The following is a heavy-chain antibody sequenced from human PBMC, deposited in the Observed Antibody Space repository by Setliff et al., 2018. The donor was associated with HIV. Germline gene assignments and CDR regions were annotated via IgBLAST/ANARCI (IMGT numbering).Heavy chain of an antibody. CDR1: GGTFSSYA. J-gene: IGHJ4*02. CDR3: ARVGAYCGGDCSFEGGYFDY. Sequence: SVKVSCKASGGTFSSYAISWVRQAPGQGLEWMGGIIPIFGTANYAQKSQGRVTITTDESTSTAYMEMSSLRSEDTAVYYCARVGAYCGGDCSFEGGYFDYWGQGTLVTVSS. CDR2: IIPIFGTA. V-gene: IGHV1-69*05. D-gene: IGHD2-21*02.